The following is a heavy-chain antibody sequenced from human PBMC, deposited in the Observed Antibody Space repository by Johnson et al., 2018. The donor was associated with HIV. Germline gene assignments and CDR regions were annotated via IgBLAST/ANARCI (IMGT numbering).Heavy chain of an antibody. J-gene: IGHJ3*02. V-gene: IGHV3-74*01. CDR3: ARGGYDSTPRDAFDI. CDR2: INSDGSST. Sequence: VQLVESGGGLVQPGGSLRLSCAASGFTFSSYWMHWVRQAPGKGLVWVSRINSDGSSTSYADSVKGRFTISRDNAKNTLYLQMNSLRAEDTAVYYCARGGYDSTPRDAFDIWGQGTMVTVSS. CDR1: GFTFSSYW. D-gene: IGHD3-22*01.